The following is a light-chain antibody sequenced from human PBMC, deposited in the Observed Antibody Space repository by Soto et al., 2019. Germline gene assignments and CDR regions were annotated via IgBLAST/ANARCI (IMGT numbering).Light chain of an antibody. J-gene: IGLJ1*01. Sequence: QSALTQPASVSGSPGQSITISCTGTSSDVGGYSFVSWYQQHPGKAPKLMIYDVSKRPSGVPDRFSGSKSGNTASLTISGLQAADEADYYCCSYAGSHYVFGTGTKVTVL. CDR2: DVS. CDR3: CSYAGSHYV. CDR1: SSDVGGYSF. V-gene: IGLV2-11*01.